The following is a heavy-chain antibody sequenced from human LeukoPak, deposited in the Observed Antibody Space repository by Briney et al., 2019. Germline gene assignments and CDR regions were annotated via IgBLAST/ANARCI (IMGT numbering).Heavy chain of an antibody. CDR1: GFTFSSYE. CDR3: ARDAVKPHGEFDY. CDR2: ISSSGSTI. D-gene: IGHD4-17*01. V-gene: IGHV3-48*03. Sequence: PGGSLRLSCAASGFTFSSYEMNWVRQAPGKGLEWVSYISSSGSTIYYADSVKGRFTISRDNAKNSLYLQMNSLRAEDTAVYYCARDAVKPHGEFDYWGQGTLVTVSS. J-gene: IGHJ4*02.